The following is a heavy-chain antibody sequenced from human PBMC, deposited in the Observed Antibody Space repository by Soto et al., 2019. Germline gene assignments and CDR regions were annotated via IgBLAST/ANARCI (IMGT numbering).Heavy chain of an antibody. D-gene: IGHD2-8*02. CDR3: ARDKITGRFDD. Sequence: SETLSLTCTVSGGSISSGNYYWSWIRQPPGKGLEWIGFISYSGSTYYSLSLKSRVTISVDTSKNQFSLKLTSVTAADTAVYYCARDKITGRFDDWGQGTLVTVSS. J-gene: IGHJ4*02. CDR1: GGSISSGNYY. CDR2: ISYSGST. V-gene: IGHV4-30-4*01.